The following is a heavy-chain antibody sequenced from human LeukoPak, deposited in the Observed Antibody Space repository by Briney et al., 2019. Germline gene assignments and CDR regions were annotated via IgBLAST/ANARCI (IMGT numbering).Heavy chain of an antibody. V-gene: IGHV3-21*05. Sequence: PGGSLRLSCAAAGFTVTNACMSSVRQAPGKGLEWDAFITSTSGYIFYADSVKGRFTISRDNAKNSLYRQMNSLRAEDTAVYYCARAPGGPAAIDHDTWGQGTLFTVSS. CDR2: ITSTSGYI. CDR3: ARAPGGPAAIDHDT. CDR1: GFTVTNAC. D-gene: IGHD2-2*02. J-gene: IGHJ5*02.